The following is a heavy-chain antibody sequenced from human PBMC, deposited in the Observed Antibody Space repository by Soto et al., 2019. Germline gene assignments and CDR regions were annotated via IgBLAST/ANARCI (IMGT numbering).Heavy chain of an antibody. CDR2: IIPILGIA. CDR1: GGTFSSYT. Sequence: QVQLVQSGAEVKKPGSSVKVSCKASGGTFSSYTISWVRQAPGQGLEWMGRIIPILGIANYAQKFQGRVTITADKSTSTAYMELRSLRSEDTAVYYCAREDCSGGSCYTTYYYYYGMDVWGQGTTVTVSS. J-gene: IGHJ6*02. V-gene: IGHV1-69*08. CDR3: AREDCSGGSCYTTYYYYYGMDV. D-gene: IGHD2-15*01.